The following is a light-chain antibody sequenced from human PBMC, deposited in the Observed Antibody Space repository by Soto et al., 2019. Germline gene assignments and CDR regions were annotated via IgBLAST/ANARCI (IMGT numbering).Light chain of an antibody. CDR3: QQRSNWPLT. CDR2: GAS. V-gene: IGKV3D-20*02. J-gene: IGKJ5*01. CDR1: HSISSGY. Sequence: IVLTQSPGTLSLSPGERATLCCRASHSISSGYLAWYQQKPGQAPRLLIYGASSRATGIPDRFSGSGSGTDFTLTISSLEPEDFAVYYCQQRSNWPLTFGQGTRLEIK.